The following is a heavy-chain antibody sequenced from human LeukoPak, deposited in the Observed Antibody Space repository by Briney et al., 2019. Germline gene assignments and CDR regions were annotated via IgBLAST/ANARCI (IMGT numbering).Heavy chain of an antibody. CDR1: EVTFSTYT. CDR2: ISGSGNYI. D-gene: IGHD6-13*01. CDR3: ASTIGSAGTQY. Sequence: PGGSLRLSCAASEVTFSTYTMTWVRQAPGKGLEWVSSISGSGNYIYYADSLKGRFTISRDNANNLLFLQMSSLRAEDTAVYYCASTIGSAGTQYWGQGTLVTVSS. V-gene: IGHV3-21*06. J-gene: IGHJ4*02.